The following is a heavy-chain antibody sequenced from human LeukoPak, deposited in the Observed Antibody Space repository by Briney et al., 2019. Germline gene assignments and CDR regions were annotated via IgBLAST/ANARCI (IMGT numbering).Heavy chain of an antibody. V-gene: IGHV4-4*09. D-gene: IGHD6-19*01. J-gene: IGHJ4*02. Sequence: SETLSLTCTVSGGSVNGYYWSWIRQPPGKGLEWIGNIYTSGSTNYNPSLKSRVTISVDTSKNQFSLKLSSVTAADRAVYYCARRPSSGWFDFWGQGILVTVSS. CDR1: GGSVNGYY. CDR3: ARRPSSGWFDF. CDR2: IYTSGST.